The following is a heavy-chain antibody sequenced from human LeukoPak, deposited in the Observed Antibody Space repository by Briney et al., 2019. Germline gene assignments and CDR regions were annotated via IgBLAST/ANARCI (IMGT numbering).Heavy chain of an antibody. V-gene: IGHV3-74*01. Sequence: PGGSLRLSCAASGFTFSSHRMYWVRQAPGKGLVWVSRINTDGTNTNYADSVKGRFTISRDNAMNTVFLQMNSLRAEDTAMYYCGRDRLDYGGVDFWGQGTLVTVSS. D-gene: IGHD4/OR15-4a*01. CDR3: GRDRLDYGGVDF. CDR2: INTDGTNT. J-gene: IGHJ4*02. CDR1: GFTFSSHR.